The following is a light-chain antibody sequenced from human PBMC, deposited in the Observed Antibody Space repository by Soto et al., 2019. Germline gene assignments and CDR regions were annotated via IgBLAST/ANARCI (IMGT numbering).Light chain of an antibody. V-gene: IGLV2-8*01. CDR2: EVS. CDR1: SSDVGGYNY. Sequence: QSVLTQPPSASGSPGQSATISCTGTSSDVGGYNYVSWYQPYPGKAPKLIIYEVSKRPSGVPDRVSGSKSGNTASLTVSGLQDDDEDDYYCTSYAGSSTRVFGGGTKLTVL. J-gene: IGLJ3*02. CDR3: TSYAGSSTRV.